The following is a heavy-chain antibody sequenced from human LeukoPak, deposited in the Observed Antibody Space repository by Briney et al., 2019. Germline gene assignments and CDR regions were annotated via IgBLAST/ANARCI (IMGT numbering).Heavy chain of an antibody. J-gene: IGHJ5*02. CDR3: ARGGIAVARQYNRFHL. Sequence: SETLSLTCAVCGGSFSGYYWSWIRQPPGKGLEWVGEINHSGSTNYNPSLKSRVTISVDTSKNQFSLKLSSVPAADTAVHYCARGGIAVARQYNRFHLWAQGTLVTVSS. CDR1: GGSFSGYY. D-gene: IGHD6-19*01. CDR2: INHSGST. V-gene: IGHV4-34*01.